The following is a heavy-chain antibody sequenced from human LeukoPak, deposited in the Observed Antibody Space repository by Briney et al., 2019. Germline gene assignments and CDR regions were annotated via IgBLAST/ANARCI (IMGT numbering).Heavy chain of an antibody. CDR1: GFTFDDYA. V-gene: IGHV3-9*03. CDR2: ISWNSGSI. Sequence: GGSLRLSCAASGFTFDDYAMHWVRQAPGKGLVWVSGISWNSGSIGYADSVKGRFTISRDNAKNSLYLQMNSLRAEDMALYYCAKSVTGDYASNWFDPWGQGTLVTVSS. J-gene: IGHJ5*02. D-gene: IGHD4-17*01. CDR3: AKSVTGDYASNWFDP.